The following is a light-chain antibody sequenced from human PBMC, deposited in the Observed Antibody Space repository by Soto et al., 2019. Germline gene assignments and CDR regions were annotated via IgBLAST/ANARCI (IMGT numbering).Light chain of an antibody. CDR3: SSYTSSTTQYV. CDR1: SSDVGGYNH. CDR2: EVS. J-gene: IGLJ1*01. V-gene: IGLV2-14*01. Sequence: QSALTQPASVSGSPGQSITISCTGTSSDVGGYNHVSWYQQHPGKAPKVMIYEVSNRPSGVSNRFSGSKSGNTASLTISGLQAEDEADYYCSSYTSSTTQYVFGTG.